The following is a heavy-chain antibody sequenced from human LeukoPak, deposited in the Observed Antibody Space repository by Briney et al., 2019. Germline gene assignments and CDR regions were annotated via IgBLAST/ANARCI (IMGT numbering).Heavy chain of an antibody. D-gene: IGHD6-19*01. CDR3: ARESIAVAGNFDY. V-gene: IGHV4-59*01. CDR1: RGSISSYY. Sequence: SETLSITCTVSRGSISSYYWSWIRQPPGKGLEWLGYIYYSGSTNDNPSLKSRVTISVDTSKNQFSLKLSSVTAADTAVYYCARESIAVAGNFDYWGQGTLVTVSS. J-gene: IGHJ4*02. CDR2: IYYSGST.